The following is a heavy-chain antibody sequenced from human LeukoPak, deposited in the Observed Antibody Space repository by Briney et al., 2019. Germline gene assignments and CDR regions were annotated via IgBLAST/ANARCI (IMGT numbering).Heavy chain of an antibody. D-gene: IGHD2-21*02. CDR1: GFTFSSYG. CDR3: ARGCGGDCYSDDAFDI. CDR2: IWYDGSNK. J-gene: IGHJ3*02. V-gene: IGHV3-33*01. Sequence: GGSLRLSCAASGFTFSSYGMHWVRQAPGKGLEWVAVIWYDGSNKYYANSVKGRFTISRDNSKNTLYLHMNSLRAEDTAVYYCARGCGGDCYSDDAFDIWGQGTMVTVSS.